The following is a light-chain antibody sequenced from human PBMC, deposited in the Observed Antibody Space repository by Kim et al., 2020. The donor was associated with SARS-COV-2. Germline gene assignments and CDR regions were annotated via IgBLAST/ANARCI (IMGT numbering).Light chain of an antibody. J-gene: IGLJ2*01. CDR3: AAWDDSLNGVI. Sequence: ELTQPPSASGTPGQRVTISCSGSRSNIGSNAVNWYQQLPGTAPKLLIYSDDHRPSGVPDRFSGSKSGTSASLAISGLQYEDEADYYCAAWDDSLNGVIFGGGTQLTVL. CDR2: SDD. V-gene: IGLV1-44*01. CDR1: RSNIGSNA.